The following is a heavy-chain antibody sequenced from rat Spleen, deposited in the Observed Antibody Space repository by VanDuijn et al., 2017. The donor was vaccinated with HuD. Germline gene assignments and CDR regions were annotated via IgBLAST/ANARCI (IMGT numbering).Heavy chain of an antibody. CDR1: GFSLTSYH. Sequence: QVQLKESGPGLVQPSQTLSLTCTVSGFSLTSYHVHWVRQPTGKGLEWMGVIWTGGSTDYNSALKSRLSISKDTSKSQVFLKMNSLQTEDTATYYCVRDPGTLRTIWGYFDYWGQGVMVTVSS. J-gene: IGHJ2*01. CDR2: IWTGGST. V-gene: IGHV2-30*01. D-gene: IGHD1-4*01. CDR3: VRDPGTLRTIWGYFDY.